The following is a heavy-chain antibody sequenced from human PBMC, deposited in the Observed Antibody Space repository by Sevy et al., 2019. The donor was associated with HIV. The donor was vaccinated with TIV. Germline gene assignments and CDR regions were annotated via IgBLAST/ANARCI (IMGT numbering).Heavy chain of an antibody. Sequence: GGSLRLSCAASGFTFSSYAMHWVRQAPGKGLEWVAVISYDGSNKYYAYSVKGRFTISRDNSKNTLYLQMNSLRAEDTAVYYCAGAGVQFLEWLSGGMDVWGQGTTVTVSS. CDR2: ISYDGSNK. D-gene: IGHD3-3*01. CDR3: AGAGVQFLEWLSGGMDV. V-gene: IGHV3-30*04. J-gene: IGHJ6*02. CDR1: GFTFSSYA.